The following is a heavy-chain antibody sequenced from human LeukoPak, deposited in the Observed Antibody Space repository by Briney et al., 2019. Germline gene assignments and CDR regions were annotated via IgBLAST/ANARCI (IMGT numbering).Heavy chain of an antibody. V-gene: IGHV4-34*01. CDR3: ARRTIAARRNNWFDP. J-gene: IGHJ5*02. D-gene: IGHD6-6*01. CDR1: GGSFSGYY. Sequence: SETLSLTCAVYGGSFSGYYWSWIRQPPGKGLEWIGEINHSGSTNYNPSLKSRVTISVDTSKNQFSLKLSSVTAADTAVYYCARRTIAARRNNWFDPWGQGTLVPVSS. CDR2: INHSGST.